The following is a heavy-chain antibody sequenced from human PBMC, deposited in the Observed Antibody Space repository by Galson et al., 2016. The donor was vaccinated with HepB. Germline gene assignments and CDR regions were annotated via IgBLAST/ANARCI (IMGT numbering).Heavy chain of an antibody. CDR3: AVGKDYFDQ. CDR2: VYYRGST. V-gene: IGHV4-39*07. CDR1: GASISSSDYY. J-gene: IGHJ4*02. D-gene: IGHD7-27*01. Sequence: SETLSLTCTVSGASISSSDYYWCWVRQPPRKGLEWIGSVYYRGSTYYNPSLKGRVTISLDTSKNQFSLRLTSVTAADTAVYYCAVGKDYFDQWGQGTLVTVSS.